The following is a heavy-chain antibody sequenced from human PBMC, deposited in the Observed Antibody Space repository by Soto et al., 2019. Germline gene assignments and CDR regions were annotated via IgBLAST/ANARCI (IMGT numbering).Heavy chain of an antibody. Sequence: QVQLQESGPGLVKPSETLSLTCTVSGGSISSYYWSWIRQPPGKGLEWIGYIYYSGSTNYNPPLKSLVTISVDTSKNQFSLKMSSVTAADTAVYYCARHVPRSLGWSSIAALNWFDPWGQGTLVTVSS. J-gene: IGHJ5*02. CDR3: ARHVPRSLGWSSIAALNWFDP. CDR1: GGSISSYY. CDR2: IYYSGST. D-gene: IGHD6-6*01. V-gene: IGHV4-59*08.